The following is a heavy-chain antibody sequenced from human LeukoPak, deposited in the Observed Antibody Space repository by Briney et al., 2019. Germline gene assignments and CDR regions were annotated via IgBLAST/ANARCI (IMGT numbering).Heavy chain of an antibody. V-gene: IGHV3-73*01. CDR2: IRSKANSYAT. CDR1: GFTFSGSA. J-gene: IGHJ4*02. CDR3: TRLVASGTVSNYADY. D-gene: IGHD4-11*01. Sequence: GGSLKLSCAASGFTFSGSAMHWVRQASGKGLEWVGRIRSKANSYATAYAASVKGRFTISRDDSKNTAYLQMNSLKTEDTAVYYCTRLVASGTVSNYADYWGQGTLVTGSS.